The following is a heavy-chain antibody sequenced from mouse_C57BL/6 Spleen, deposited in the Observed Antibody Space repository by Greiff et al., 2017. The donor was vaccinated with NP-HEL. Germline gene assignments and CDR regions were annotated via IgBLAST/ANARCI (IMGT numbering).Heavy chain of an antibody. CDR2: IYPSDSET. CDR1: GYTFTSYW. J-gene: IGHJ3*01. D-gene: IGHD1-1*01. V-gene: IGHV1-61*01. Sequence: QVQLQQPGAELVRPGSSVKLSCKASGYTFTSYWMDWVKPRPGQGLEWIGNIYPSDSETHYNQKFKDKATLPVDKSSSTAYMQLSSLTSEDSAVYYGARGYYGSSTAWFAYWGQGTLVTVSA. CDR3: ARGYYGSSTAWFAY.